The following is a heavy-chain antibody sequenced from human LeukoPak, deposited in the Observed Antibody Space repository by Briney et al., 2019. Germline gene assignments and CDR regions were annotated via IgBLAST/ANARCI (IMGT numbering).Heavy chain of an antibody. V-gene: IGHV3-21*01. J-gene: IGHJ4*02. Sequence: GGSLRLSCAASGFTFSSYSMNWVRQAPGKGLEWVSSISSSSSYIYYADSVKGRFTISRDNAKNSLYLQMDSLRAEDTAVYYCARGKGLYYFDYWGQGTLVTVSS. CDR1: GFTFSSYS. CDR3: ARGKGLYYFDY. CDR2: ISSSSSYI.